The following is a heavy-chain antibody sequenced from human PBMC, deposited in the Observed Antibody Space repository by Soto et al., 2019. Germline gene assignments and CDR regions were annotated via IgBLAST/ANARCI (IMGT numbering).Heavy chain of an antibody. CDR1: GYTFTSYG. Sequence: ASVKVSCKASGYTFTSYGISWVRQAPGQGLEWMGMISASGGNTSYAQKLQGRVTMTRDTSTSTVYMELSSLRSEDTAVYYCARVFDSSPYDYWGQGTLVTVSS. J-gene: IGHJ4*02. CDR3: ARVFDSSPYDY. V-gene: IGHV1-18*01. CDR2: ISASGGNT. D-gene: IGHD6-6*01.